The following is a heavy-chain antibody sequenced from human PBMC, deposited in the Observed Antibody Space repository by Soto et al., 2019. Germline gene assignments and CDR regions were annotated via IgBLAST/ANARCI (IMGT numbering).Heavy chain of an antibody. J-gene: IGHJ4*02. D-gene: IGHD3-10*01. CDR1: GGSISSYY. Sequence: QVQLQESGPGLVKPSETLSLTCTVSGGSISSYYWSWIRQPPGKGLEWIGYIYYSGSTNYNPSPKSRVTISVDTHKTQFSLKLSSVTAADTAVYYCARVNRGVKEFDYWRQGTLVTVSS. CDR3: ARVNRGVKEFDY. CDR2: IYYSGST. V-gene: IGHV4-59*01.